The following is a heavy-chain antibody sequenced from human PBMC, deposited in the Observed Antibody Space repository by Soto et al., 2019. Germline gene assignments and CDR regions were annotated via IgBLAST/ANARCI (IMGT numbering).Heavy chain of an antibody. CDR2: IIPSYDRA. D-gene: IGHD4-17*01. Sequence: QVLLLQSGSEVKKPGSSVKVSCKASGDAFMSYAISWVRQAPGQGLEYMGGIIPSYDRAKYAQKFQGRLTVSADLYTSTVYMELSSLRSEDTAVYFCARDPTNDDGDDTFDYWGQGTKVIVSS. V-gene: IGHV1-69*01. J-gene: IGHJ4*02. CDR3: ARDPTNDDGDDTFDY. CDR1: GDAFMSYA.